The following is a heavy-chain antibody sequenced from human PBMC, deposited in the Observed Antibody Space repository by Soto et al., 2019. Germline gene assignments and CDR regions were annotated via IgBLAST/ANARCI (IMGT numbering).Heavy chain of an antibody. CDR3: ARASASSKLRGVVIN. V-gene: IGHV4-4*02. Sequence: QVQLQESGPGLVKPSGTLSLTCALSGASIITDNWLSWVRQPPGKEMEWIGEIYHSGNTNFNPSVKSRVTISVDTSKNQFSLTVSSVTAADTAIYYCARASASSKLRGVVINWGQGTLVTVSS. CDR2: IYHSGNT. CDR1: GASIITDNW. J-gene: IGHJ4*02. D-gene: IGHD3-10*01.